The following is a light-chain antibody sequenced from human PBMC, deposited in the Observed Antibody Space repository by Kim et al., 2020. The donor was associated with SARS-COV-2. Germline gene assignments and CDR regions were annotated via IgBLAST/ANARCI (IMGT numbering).Light chain of an antibody. CDR1: NIGSRN. CDR3: QVWDSSSDHYV. Sequence: SYELTQPPSVSVAPGKTASIPCEGNNIGSRNVNWYQQKPGQAPVVVLYDDVDRPSGIPERFSGSNSGNTVTLSINRVEAGDEADYYCQVWDSSSDHYVFGSGTKVTVL. J-gene: IGLJ1*01. V-gene: IGLV3-21*03. CDR2: DDV.